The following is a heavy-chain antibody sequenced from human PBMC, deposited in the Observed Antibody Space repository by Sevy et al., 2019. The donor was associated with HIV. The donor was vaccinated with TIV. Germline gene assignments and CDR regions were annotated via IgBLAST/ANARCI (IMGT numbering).Heavy chain of an antibody. CDR1: GFTFSNYD. CDR2: ISHDERYK. D-gene: IGHD2-21*02. CDR3: ARLVSCGGDCYHLDS. Sequence: GGSLRLSCAASGFTFSNYDMHWVRQAPGKGLDWVAVISHDERYKNYAESVKVRFTISRDNFKNTLFLQMDSLRPEDTAVYFCARLVSCGGDCYHLDSWGQGALVTVFS. V-gene: IGHV3-30*04. J-gene: IGHJ4*02.